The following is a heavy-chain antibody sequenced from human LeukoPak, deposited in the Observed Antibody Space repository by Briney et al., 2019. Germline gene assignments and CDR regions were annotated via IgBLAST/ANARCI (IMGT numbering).Heavy chain of an antibody. CDR3: ARADVLLWFGERILRDYYYGMDV. J-gene: IGHJ6*04. CDR1: GFTFSSYE. V-gene: IGHV3-48*03. Sequence: GSLRLSCAASGFTFSSYEMNWVRQAPGKGLEWVSYISSSGSTIYYADSVKGRFTISRDNAKNSLYLQMNSLRAEDTAVYYCARADVLLWFGERILRDYYYGMDVWGKGTTVTVSS. CDR2: ISSSGSTI. D-gene: IGHD3-10*01.